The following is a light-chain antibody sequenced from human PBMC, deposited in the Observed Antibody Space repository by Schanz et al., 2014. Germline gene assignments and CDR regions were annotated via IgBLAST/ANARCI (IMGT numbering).Light chain of an antibody. CDR3: QQSYMSPFT. J-gene: IGKJ3*01. CDR1: ESVSSSY. Sequence: EIVLTQSPATLSLSPGETATLSCRASESVSSSYLAWYQQKPGQAPRLLIYDASNRATGIPARFSGSGSGTDFTLTISSLEPEDFATYYCQQSYMSPFTFGPGTKVDI. V-gene: IGKV3D-20*02. CDR2: DAS.